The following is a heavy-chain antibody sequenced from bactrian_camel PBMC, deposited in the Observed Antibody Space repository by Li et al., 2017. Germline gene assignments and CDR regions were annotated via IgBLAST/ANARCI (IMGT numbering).Heavy chain of an antibody. V-gene: IGHV3S40*01. J-gene: IGHJ4*01. CDR1: PFPTC. Sequence: VQLVESGGGSVQAGGSLRLSCAASPFPTCMGWFRQAAGKGREGVASINGDGVPLYADSVKGRFTISRDNAKNSVYLQMNSLKLEDTAMYYCAAKYGSSWSLEAGQYNYWGQGTQVTVS. CDR2: INGDGVP. D-gene: IGHD6*01. CDR3: AAKYGSSWSLEAGQYNY.